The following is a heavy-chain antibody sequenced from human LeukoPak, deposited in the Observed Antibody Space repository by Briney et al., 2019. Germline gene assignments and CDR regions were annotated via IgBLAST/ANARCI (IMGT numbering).Heavy chain of an antibody. Sequence: GRSLRLSCVASGFTFRNYGMHWVRQAPGKGLKWVAVTSYDGSNKYYADSVKGRFTISRDNSKSTLYLQMNSLRAEDTAVYYCARSQSSSLIDYWGQGTLVTVSS. CDR2: TSYDGSNK. CDR1: GFTFRNYG. D-gene: IGHD6-13*01. CDR3: ARSQSSSLIDY. J-gene: IGHJ4*02. V-gene: IGHV3-30*03.